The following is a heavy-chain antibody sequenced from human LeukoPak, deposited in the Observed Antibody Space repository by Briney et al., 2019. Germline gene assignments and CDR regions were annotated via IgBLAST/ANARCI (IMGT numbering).Heavy chain of an antibody. CDR2: INHSGST. Sequence: SQTLSLTCAVYGGSFSGYYWSWIRQPPGKGLEWIGEINHSGSTNYNPSLKSRGTISVDTSKNQFSLKLSSVTAADTAVYYCATRGYCSGGSCYIAYYGMDVWGQGTTVTVSS. D-gene: IGHD2-15*01. CDR1: GGSFSGYY. CDR3: ATRGYCSGGSCYIAYYGMDV. J-gene: IGHJ6*02. V-gene: IGHV4-34*01.